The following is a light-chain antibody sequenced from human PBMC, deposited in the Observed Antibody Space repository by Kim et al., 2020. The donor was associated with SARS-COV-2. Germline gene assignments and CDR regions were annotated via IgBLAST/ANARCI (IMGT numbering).Light chain of an antibody. CDR3: STWDDGLNAVV. Sequence: GQRVTISCSGSSSNIGHNSMNWYQQLPGTAPKLLIFSTDQRPSGVPDRFSASKSGTAASLAINGLQSDDDADYFCSTWDDGLNAVVFGGGTQLTVL. CDR1: SSNIGHNS. V-gene: IGLV1-44*01. CDR2: STD. J-gene: IGLJ2*01.